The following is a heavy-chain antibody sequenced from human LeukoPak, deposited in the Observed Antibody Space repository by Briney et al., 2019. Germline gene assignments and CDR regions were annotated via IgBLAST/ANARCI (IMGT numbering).Heavy chain of an antibody. J-gene: IGHJ4*02. Sequence: GGSLRLSCAASGFTFSSYSMNWVRQAAGKGLEWVSSISSSSYIYYADSVKGRFTISRDNAKNSLYLQMNSLRAEDTAVYYCARGAISIAALGVDYWGQGTLVTVSS. CDR3: ARGAISIAALGVDY. CDR2: ISSSSYI. CDR1: GFTFSSYS. D-gene: IGHD6-6*01. V-gene: IGHV3-21*01.